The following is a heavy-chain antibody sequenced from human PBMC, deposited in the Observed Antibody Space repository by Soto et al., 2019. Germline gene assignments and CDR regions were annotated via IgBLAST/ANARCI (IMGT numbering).Heavy chain of an antibody. CDR3: AREEAVPGTPLDS. D-gene: IGHD6-19*01. CDR1: GDSMGGYY. Sequence: QVHLLESGPGLVKPSETLSLTCTVSGDSMGGYYWNWIRQPPGKRPEWLGYIYFTGATQYFTGATQYNPALMGRVTISIQKSKKQFSLRLTSVTAADTAVYYCAREEAVPGTPLDSWGQEILVSVSS. V-gene: IGHV4-59*01. J-gene: IGHJ4*02. CDR2: IYFTGATQYFTGAT.